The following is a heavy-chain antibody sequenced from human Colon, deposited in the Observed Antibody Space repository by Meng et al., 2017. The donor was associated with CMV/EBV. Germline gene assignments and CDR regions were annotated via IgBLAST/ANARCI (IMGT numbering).Heavy chain of an antibody. CDR3: TRWGTETQQLLPY. V-gene: IGHV3-49*04. CDR1: GFTFADYC. J-gene: IGHJ4*02. CDR2: IGNEHYSGTL. D-gene: IGHD3-16*01. Sequence: GESLKISCIASGFTFADYCMTWVRQAPGKGLEWVGFIGNEHYSGTLQYAASVKGRFTISRDDSKNIAYLQMNSLRPEDTAVYYCTRWGTETQQLLPYWGQGTLVTVSS.